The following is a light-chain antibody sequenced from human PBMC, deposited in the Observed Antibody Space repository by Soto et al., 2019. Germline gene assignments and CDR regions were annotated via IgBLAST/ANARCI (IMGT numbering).Light chain of an antibody. CDR1: SSDVGAYNY. CDR2: DVS. CDR3: SSYAGLYAYV. J-gene: IGLJ1*01. Sequence: QSALTQPRSVSGSPGQSVTISCTGTSSDVGAYNYVSWYQQHPGKAPKLIIYDVSERPSGVPDRFSGSKSGNTASLTISGLQADEEADYYCSSYAGLYAYVFATGTKLTVL. V-gene: IGLV2-11*01.